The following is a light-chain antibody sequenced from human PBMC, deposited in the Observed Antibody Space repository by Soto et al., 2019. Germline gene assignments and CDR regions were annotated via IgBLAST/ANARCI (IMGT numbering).Light chain of an antibody. Sequence: DIQMTQSPSTLSASVGGRVTITCRASQSISSWLAWYQQKPGKAPKLLIYKASSLESGIPSRFSGSGSGTEFTLTIDSLQPDDIATYYCQQYNSYSRTFGQGTKLEIK. CDR1: QSISSW. CDR2: KAS. J-gene: IGKJ2*02. CDR3: QQYNSYSRT. V-gene: IGKV1-5*03.